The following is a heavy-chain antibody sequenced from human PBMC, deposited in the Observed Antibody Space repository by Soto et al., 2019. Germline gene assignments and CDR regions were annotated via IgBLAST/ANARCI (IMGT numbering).Heavy chain of an antibody. J-gene: IGHJ4*02. CDR2: INSDGSST. CDR3: ARDAIFASSSWYDY. V-gene: IGHV3-74*01. D-gene: IGHD6-13*01. Sequence: GGSLRLSCAASGFTFSTYWMHWVRQAPGKGLVWVSLINSDGSSTSYADSVKGRFTISRDNAKNTLYLQINSLRADDTAVYYCARDAIFASSSWYDYWGQGTLVTVSS. CDR1: GFTFSTYW.